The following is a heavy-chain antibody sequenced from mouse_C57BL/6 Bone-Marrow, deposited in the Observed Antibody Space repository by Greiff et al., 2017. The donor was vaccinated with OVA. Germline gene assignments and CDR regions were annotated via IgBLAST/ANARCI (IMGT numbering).Heavy chain of an antibody. CDR2: ISNGGGST. D-gene: IGHD1-3*01. J-gene: IGHJ3*01. CDR1: GFTFSDYY. Sequence: EVHLVESGGGLVQPGGSLKLSCAASGFTFSDYYMYWVRQTPEKRLEWVAYISNGGGSTYYPDTVKGRFTISRDNAKNTLYLQMSRLKSEDTAMYYCARRGGKGGFAYWGQGTLVTVSA. V-gene: IGHV5-12*01. CDR3: ARRGGKGGFAY.